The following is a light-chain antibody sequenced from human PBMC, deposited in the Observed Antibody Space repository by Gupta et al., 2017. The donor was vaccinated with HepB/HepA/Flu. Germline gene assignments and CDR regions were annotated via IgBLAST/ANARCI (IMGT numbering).Light chain of an antibody. CDR1: SSDVGGYNY. J-gene: IGLJ2*01. CDR3: SSYTTSSTPGV. V-gene: IGLV2-14*03. Sequence: QSALTQPASVSGSPGQSTTISCTGISSDVGGYNYVSWYQQHPGKAPKLIIYDVSYRPSGVSNRFSGSKSGNTASLTISGLQTEDEADYYCSSYTTSSTPGVFGGGTKLTVL. CDR2: DVS.